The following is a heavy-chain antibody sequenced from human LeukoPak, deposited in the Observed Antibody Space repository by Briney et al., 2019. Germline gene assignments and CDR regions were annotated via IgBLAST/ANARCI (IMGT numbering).Heavy chain of an antibody. Sequence: GASVKVSCKASGYTFTGYYMHWVRQAPGQGLEWMGWINPNSGGTNYAQKFQGRVTMTRDTSISTAYMELSRLRSDDTAVYYCASSGYSSGWYRSRFDYWGQGTLVTVSS. V-gene: IGHV1-2*02. J-gene: IGHJ4*02. CDR3: ASSGYSSGWYRSRFDY. CDR2: INPNSGGT. CDR1: GYTFTGYY. D-gene: IGHD6-19*01.